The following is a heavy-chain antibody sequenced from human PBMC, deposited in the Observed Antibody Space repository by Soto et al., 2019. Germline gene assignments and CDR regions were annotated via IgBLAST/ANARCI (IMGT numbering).Heavy chain of an antibody. Sequence: SETLSLTCTVSGGSISSGGYYWSWIRQHPGKGQEWIGYIYYSGSTNYNTSLKSRVTILVDTSRNQFSMKLSSVTAAYTAVYYCARLLRSLLPSYYYGMDVWGQGTTVT. CDR3: ARLLRSLLPSYYYGMDV. V-gene: IGHV4-61*08. CDR1: GGSISSGGYY. J-gene: IGHJ6*02. D-gene: IGHD1-26*01. CDR2: IYYSGST.